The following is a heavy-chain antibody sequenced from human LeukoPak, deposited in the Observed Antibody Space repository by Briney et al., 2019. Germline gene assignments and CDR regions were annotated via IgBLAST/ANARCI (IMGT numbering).Heavy chain of an antibody. D-gene: IGHD2-2*02. V-gene: IGHV3-23*01. CDR3: ARETGSYTKGYYMDV. CDR1: GFTFSSYA. CDR2: ISGSGGST. Sequence: GGSLRPSCAASGFTFSSYAMSWVRQAPGKGPEWVSAISGSGGSTYYADSVKGRFTISRDNAKNSLYLQMNSLRAEDTAVYYCARETGSYTKGYYMDVWGKGTTVTVSS. J-gene: IGHJ6*03.